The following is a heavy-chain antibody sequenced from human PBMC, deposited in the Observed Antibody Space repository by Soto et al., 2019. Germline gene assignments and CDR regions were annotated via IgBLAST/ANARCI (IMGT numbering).Heavy chain of an antibody. V-gene: IGHV4-31*03. CDR2: IYYSGST. J-gene: IGHJ5*02. Sequence: PSETLSLTCTVSGGSISSGGYYWSWIRQHPGKGLEWIGYIYYSGSTYYNPSLKSRVTISVDTSKNQFSLKLSSVTAADTAVYYCARTYYDILTGYYSNWFDPWGQGTLVTVSS. D-gene: IGHD3-9*01. CDR1: GGSISSGGYY. CDR3: ARTYYDILTGYYSNWFDP.